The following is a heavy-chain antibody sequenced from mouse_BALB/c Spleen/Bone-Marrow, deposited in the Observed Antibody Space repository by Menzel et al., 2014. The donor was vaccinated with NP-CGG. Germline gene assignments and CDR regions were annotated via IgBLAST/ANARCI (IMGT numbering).Heavy chain of an antibody. CDR1: GFTFXSFG. J-gene: IGHJ2*01. Sequence: VQLKESGGGLVQPGGSRKLSCAASGFTFXSFGMHWVRQAPEKGLEWVAYISSGSSTIYYADTVKGRFTISRDNPKNTLFLQMTSLRSEDTAMYYCARRYYGSSFSYFDYWGQGTTLTVSS. CDR2: ISSGSSTI. V-gene: IGHV5-17*02. D-gene: IGHD1-1*01. CDR3: ARRYYGSSFSYFDY.